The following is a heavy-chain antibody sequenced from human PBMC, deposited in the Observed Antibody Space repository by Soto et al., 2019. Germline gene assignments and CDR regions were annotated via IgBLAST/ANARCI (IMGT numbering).Heavy chain of an antibody. D-gene: IGHD3-3*01. CDR3: ARVRDWFDP. CDR2: IDHSGYT. CDR1: GGSFSGYY. J-gene: IGHJ5*02. Sequence: PSETLSLTCVVYGGSFSGYYWNWIRQPPGKGLEWIGEIDHSGYTNYNPSLKSRVTISVDKSKNQFSLRLTSVTAADTAVYYCARVRDWFDPWGQGTLVTVYS. V-gene: IGHV4-34*01.